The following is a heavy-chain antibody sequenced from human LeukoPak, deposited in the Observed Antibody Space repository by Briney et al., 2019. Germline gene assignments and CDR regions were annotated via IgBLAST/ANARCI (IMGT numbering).Heavy chain of an antibody. V-gene: IGHV3-30*04. CDR3: ARDSYGLDY. D-gene: IGHD5-18*01. CDR2: ISYDGSSK. Sequence: GGFLRPSCAASGFTFSNYAMHWVRQAPGKGLEWVAVISYDGSSKYYADSVKGRFTISRDNSKNTLYLQMNSLRPEDTAVYYCARDSYGLDYWGQGTLVTVSS. CDR1: GFTFSNYA. J-gene: IGHJ4*02.